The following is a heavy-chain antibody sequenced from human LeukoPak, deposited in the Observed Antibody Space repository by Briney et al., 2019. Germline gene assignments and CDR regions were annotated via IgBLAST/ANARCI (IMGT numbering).Heavy chain of an antibody. CDR1: GFTFSNYA. CDR3: ARSRPSYGDYVDS. CDR2: INGRGSST. V-gene: IGHV3-23*01. D-gene: IGHD4-17*01. Sequence: PGGSLRLSCLTSGFTFSNYAVNWVRQAPGKGLEWVSGINGRGSSTYYADSVEGRCTISRDISKKTLYLQMNSLRAEDTAVYYCARSRPSYGDYVDSWGQGTLVTVSS. J-gene: IGHJ4*02.